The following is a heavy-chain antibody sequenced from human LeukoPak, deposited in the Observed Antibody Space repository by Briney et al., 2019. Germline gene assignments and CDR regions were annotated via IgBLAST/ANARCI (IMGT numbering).Heavy chain of an antibody. Sequence: GGSLRLSCAASGFTFSSYGMHWVRQAPGKGLEWVAFIRYDGSNKYYADSVKGRFTISRDNSKTSVYLQMNSLRAEDTAIYYCAREYTAAADYYFDYWGQGTLVTVSS. CDR1: GFTFSSYG. CDR3: AREYTAAADYYFDY. D-gene: IGHD6-13*01. J-gene: IGHJ4*02. CDR2: IRYDGSNK. V-gene: IGHV3-30*02.